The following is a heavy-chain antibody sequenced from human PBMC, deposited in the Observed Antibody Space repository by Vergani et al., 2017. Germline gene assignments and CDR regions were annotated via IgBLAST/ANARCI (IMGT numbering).Heavy chain of an antibody. Sequence: QVQLVQSGAEVKKPGASVKVSCKVSGYTPTELSMHWVRQAPGKGLEWMGGFDPEDGETIYAQKFQGRVTMTEDTATDTAYMELRSLRSDDTAVYYCGYSSGWAEYFQHWGQGTLVTVSS. CDR1: GYTPTELS. D-gene: IGHD6-19*01. CDR3: GYSSGWAEYFQH. J-gene: IGHJ1*01. CDR2: FDPEDGET. V-gene: IGHV1-24*01.